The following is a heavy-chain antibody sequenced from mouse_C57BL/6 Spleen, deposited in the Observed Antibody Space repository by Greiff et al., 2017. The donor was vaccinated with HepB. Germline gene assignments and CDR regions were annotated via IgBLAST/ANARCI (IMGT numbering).Heavy chain of an antibody. Sequence: QVQLQQPGAELVKPGASVKLSCKASGYTFTSYWMHWVKQRPGQGLEWIGMIHPNSGSTNYNEKFKSKATLTVDKSSSTDYMQLSSLTSEDSAVYYCARKNDGTGFAYWGQGTLVTVSA. CDR2: IHPNSGST. V-gene: IGHV1-64*01. CDR3: ARKNDGTGFAY. CDR1: GYTFTSYW. J-gene: IGHJ3*01. D-gene: IGHD2-12*01.